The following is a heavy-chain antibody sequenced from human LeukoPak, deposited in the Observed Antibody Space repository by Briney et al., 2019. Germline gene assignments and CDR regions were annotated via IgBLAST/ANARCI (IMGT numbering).Heavy chain of an antibody. CDR3: ARGQRAFDV. V-gene: IGHV4-59*12. CDR1: GGSLSSYY. Sequence: SETLSLTCTVSGGSLSSYYWSWIRQPPGKGLEWIGYIYYTGSTNYNPSLKSRVIISADTSKIQFSLKLTSVTAADTAVYYCARGQRAFDVWGQGTMVTVST. J-gene: IGHJ3*01. CDR2: IYYTGST.